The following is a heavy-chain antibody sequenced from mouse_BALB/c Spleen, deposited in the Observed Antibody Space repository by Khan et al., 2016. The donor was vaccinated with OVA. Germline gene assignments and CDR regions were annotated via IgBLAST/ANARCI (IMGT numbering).Heavy chain of an antibody. CDR2: ISSDSITL. CDR1: GFTFSSFG. J-gene: IGHJ3*01. D-gene: IGHD4-1*01. Sequence: EVELVESGGGLVQPGGSRKLACAASGFTFSSFGMHWVRQAPEKGLEWVAYISSDSITLYYADTVKGRFTISRDNSRNTLFLQMTSLRSEDTAMYYCGRGNWAWFAYWGQGTLVTVSA. CDR3: GRGNWAWFAY. V-gene: IGHV5-17*02.